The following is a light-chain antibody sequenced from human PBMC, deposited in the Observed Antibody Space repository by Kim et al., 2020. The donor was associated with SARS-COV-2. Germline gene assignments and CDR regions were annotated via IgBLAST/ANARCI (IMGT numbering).Light chain of an antibody. J-gene: IGLJ3*02. Sequence: SSELTQDSAVSVALGQTVRITCQADSLETYYSSWYKQKPGQAPVLVIHGENNRPAGIPDRLSGPSSGKTASLTITGAQAGDEAAYYCNSRDSSGHHLVFGGGTKLTVL. V-gene: IGLV3-19*01. CDR1: SLETYY. CDR3: NSRDSSGHHLV. CDR2: GEN.